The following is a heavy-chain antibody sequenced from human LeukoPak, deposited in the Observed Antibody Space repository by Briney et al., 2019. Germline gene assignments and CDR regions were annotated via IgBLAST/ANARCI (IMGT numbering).Heavy chain of an antibody. CDR3: ARGLYSYGLYYFDY. J-gene: IGHJ4*02. CDR2: IYYSGST. Sequence: SETLSLTCTVSGGSISSYYWSWIRQPPGKGLEWIGYIYYSGSTNYNPSLKSRVTISVDTSKNQFSLKLSSVTAAVTAVYYCARGLYSYGLYYFDYWGQGTLVTVSS. D-gene: IGHD5-18*01. V-gene: IGHV4-59*01. CDR1: GGSISSYY.